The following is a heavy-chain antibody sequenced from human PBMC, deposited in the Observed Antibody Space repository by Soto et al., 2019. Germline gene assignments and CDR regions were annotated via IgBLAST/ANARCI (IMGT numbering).Heavy chain of an antibody. D-gene: IGHD3-3*01. Sequence: QVQLVQPGAEVKKPGASVKVSCKVSGYTLTDLSMQWVRQAPGKGLEWMGGFDPEDGETIYAQKFQGRVTMTEDTATDTAYMELSSLRSEDTAVYYCATHRSGRFLEWLPEGSWGYWGQGTLVTVSS. V-gene: IGHV1-24*01. CDR2: FDPEDGET. CDR3: ATHRSGRFLEWLPEGSWGY. J-gene: IGHJ4*02. CDR1: GYTLTDLS.